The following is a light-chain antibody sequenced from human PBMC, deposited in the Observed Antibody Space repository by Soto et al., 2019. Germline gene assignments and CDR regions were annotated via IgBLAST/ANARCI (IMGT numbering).Light chain of an antibody. V-gene: IGLV1-40*01. CDR3: CSYAGSYTPYV. Sequence: QSVLTQPPSVSGAPGQRVTISCTGSSSNIGAGYDVHWYQQLPGTAPKLLIYGNSNRPSGVPDRFSGSKSGNTASLTISGLQAEDEADYYCCSYAGSYTPYVFGSGTKVTVL. J-gene: IGLJ1*01. CDR2: GNS. CDR1: SSNIGAGYD.